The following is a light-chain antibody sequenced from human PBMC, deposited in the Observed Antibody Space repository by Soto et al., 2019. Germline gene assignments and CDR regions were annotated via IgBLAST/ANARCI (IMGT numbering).Light chain of an antibody. CDR1: SSDLSSYKY. J-gene: IGLJ3*02. V-gene: IGLV2-11*01. CDR2: DVN. CDR3: CSYAGSYTLV. Sequence: QPVLTQPRSVSGSPGQSVTISCTGTSSDLSSYKYVSWYQQHPGKAPKLIIYDVNKRPSGVPDRFSGSKSGNTASLTISGLQAEDETDYYCCSYAGSYTLVFGGGTKLTVL.